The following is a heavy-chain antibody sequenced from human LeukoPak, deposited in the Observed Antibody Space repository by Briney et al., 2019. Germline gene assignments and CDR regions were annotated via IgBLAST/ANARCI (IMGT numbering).Heavy chain of an antibody. D-gene: IGHD3-22*01. CDR2: ISGSGGST. J-gene: IGHJ3*02. V-gene: IGHV3-23*01. Sequence: GGSLRLSCAASGFTFSSYSMNWVRQAPGKGLEWVSAISGSGGSTYYADSVKGRFTISRDNSKNTLYLQMNSLRAEDTAVYYCAKAQSSADAFDIWGQGTMVTASS. CDR3: AKAQSSADAFDI. CDR1: GFTFSSYS.